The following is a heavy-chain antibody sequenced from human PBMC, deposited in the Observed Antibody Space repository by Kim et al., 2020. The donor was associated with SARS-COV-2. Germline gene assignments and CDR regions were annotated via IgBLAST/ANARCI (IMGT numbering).Heavy chain of an antibody. CDR1: GIPFSDHS. J-gene: IGHJ4*02. D-gene: IGHD1-1*01. Sequence: GGSLRLSCTASGIPFSDHSMSWFRQAPGKGLEWVGFVSMKAYGGTSQSAASVKGRFSISRDDSKSVAYLQMNNLKTEDTGVYYCARQLGHSQGPFDYWGQGTLITVSS. V-gene: IGHV3-49*03. CDR2: VSMKAYGGTS. CDR3: ARQLGHSQGPFDY.